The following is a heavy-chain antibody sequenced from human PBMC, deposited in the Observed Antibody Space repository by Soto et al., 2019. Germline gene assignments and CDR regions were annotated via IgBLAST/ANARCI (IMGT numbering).Heavy chain of an antibody. CDR1: GYAFTTYG. J-gene: IGHJ4*02. V-gene: IGHV1-18*01. CDR2: ISAHNGNT. Sequence: QVHLVQSGAEVEKPGASVKVSCQASGYAFTTYGITWVRQAPGQGLEWMGWISAHNGNTNYAQKLQGRVTVTRDTSTSTAYMELRSLRSDDTAVYYCARGRYGDYWGQGAVVTVSS. CDR3: ARGRYGDY. D-gene: IGHD1-1*01.